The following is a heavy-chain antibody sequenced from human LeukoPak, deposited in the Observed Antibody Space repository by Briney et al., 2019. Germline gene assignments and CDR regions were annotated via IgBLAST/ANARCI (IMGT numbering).Heavy chain of an antibody. V-gene: IGHV3-30*04. Sequence: GGSLRLSCAASGFTFSSYEMNWVRQAPGKGLEWVAVISYDGSDKPYADSVKGRFTISRDNSKNTVYLQMNSLRVEDTAVYYCARVTRSYDFWSGYYDAFDIWGQGTMVTVSS. CDR2: ISYDGSDK. J-gene: IGHJ3*02. D-gene: IGHD3-3*01. CDR3: ARVTRSYDFWSGYYDAFDI. CDR1: GFTFSSYE.